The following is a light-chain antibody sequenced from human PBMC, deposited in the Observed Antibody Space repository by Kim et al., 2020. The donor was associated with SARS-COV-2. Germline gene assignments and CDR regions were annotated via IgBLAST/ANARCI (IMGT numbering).Light chain of an antibody. CDR1: SGDSSYN. Sequence: SSTKLSCTLSSGDSSYNNAWHQQQQKKDARYLMKHEGSGSYNKGSGVSDRFSGSNSGAPRYLTISNLQSEDDADYYYASSDTITFGGGTQLTVL. J-gene: IGLJ3*02. CDR2: HEGSGSY. V-gene: IGLV4-60*03. CDR3: ASSDTIT.